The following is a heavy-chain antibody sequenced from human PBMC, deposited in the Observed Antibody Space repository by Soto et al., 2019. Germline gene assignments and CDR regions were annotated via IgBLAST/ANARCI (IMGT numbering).Heavy chain of an antibody. V-gene: IGHV3-53*01. Sequence: GGSLRLSCEAFGFTVSTNYMSWVRPPPRKGLEWVSVFYSGGSTFYADSVKGRFTISRDNSRNTLYLQMRSLRAEDTAVYYCARGFPSMTYYGEYYFDYWGQGTLVTVSS. CDR1: GFTVSTNY. CDR3: ARGFPSMTYYGEYYFDY. CDR2: FYSGGST. J-gene: IGHJ4*02. D-gene: IGHD3-10*01.